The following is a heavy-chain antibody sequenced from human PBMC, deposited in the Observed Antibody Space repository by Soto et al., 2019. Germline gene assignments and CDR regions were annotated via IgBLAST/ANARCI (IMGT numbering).Heavy chain of an antibody. J-gene: IGHJ4*02. V-gene: IGHV4-59*08. D-gene: IGHD4-17*01. CDR1: GGSISSYY. CDR3: ESLSLRYGDPSFDY. Sequence: SETLSLTCTVSGGSISSYYWSWIRQPPGKGLEWIGYIYYSGSTNYNPSLKSRVTISVDTSKNQFSLKLSSVTAADTAVYYCESLSLRYGDPSFDYWGQGTLVTVSS. CDR2: IYYSGST.